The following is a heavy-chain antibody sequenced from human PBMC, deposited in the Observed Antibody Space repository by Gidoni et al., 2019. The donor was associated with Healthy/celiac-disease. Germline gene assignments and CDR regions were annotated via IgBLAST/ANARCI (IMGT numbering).Heavy chain of an antibody. CDR3: ARDTSDSSSWYVAYYYYYYGMDV. D-gene: IGHD6-13*01. J-gene: IGHJ6*02. CDR1: GFTFSRYW. Sequence: EVQLVESGGGLVQPGGSLRLSCAASGFTFSRYWLSWVRQAPGKGLKWVANIKKDGSEKYYVDSVKGRFTISRDNAKNSLYLQMNSLRAEDTAVYYCARDTSDSSSWYVAYYYYYYGMDVWGQGTTVTVSS. CDR2: IKKDGSEK. V-gene: IGHV3-7*01.